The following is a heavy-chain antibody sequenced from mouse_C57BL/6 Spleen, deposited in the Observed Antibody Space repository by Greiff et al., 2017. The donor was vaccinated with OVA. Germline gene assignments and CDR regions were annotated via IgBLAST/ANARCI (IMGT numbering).Heavy chain of an antibody. CDR1: GFTFSDYG. CDR3: ARVVTTEGFAY. Sequence: EVQRVESGGGLVKPGGSLKLSCAASGFTFSDYGMHWVRQAPEKGLEWVAYISSGSSTIYYADTVKGRFTISRDNAKNTLFLQTTSLRSEDTAMYYGARVVTTEGFAYWGQGTLVTVSA. CDR2: ISSGSSTI. V-gene: IGHV5-17*01. J-gene: IGHJ3*01. D-gene: IGHD2-2*01.